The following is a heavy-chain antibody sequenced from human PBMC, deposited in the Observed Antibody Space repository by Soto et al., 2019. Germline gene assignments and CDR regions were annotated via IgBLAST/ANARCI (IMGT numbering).Heavy chain of an antibody. CDR2: IRNKENSYTT. V-gene: IGHV3-72*01. D-gene: IGHD6-13*01. CDR3: ARAGFRSDNSAYSSTWIDY. Sequence: GGSLRLSCAASGFTFSDHFMDWVRQAPGKGLEWVGRIRNKENSYTTDYAASVKGRFTISRYDSKTSLYLQMNSLKAEDTAVYYCARAGFRSDNSAYSSTWIDYWGQGTLVTVSS. CDR1: GFTFSDHF. J-gene: IGHJ4*02.